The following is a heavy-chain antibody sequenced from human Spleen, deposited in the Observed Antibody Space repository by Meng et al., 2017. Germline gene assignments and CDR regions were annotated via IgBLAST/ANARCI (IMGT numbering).Heavy chain of an antibody. D-gene: IGHD6-19*01. V-gene: IGHV3-23*01. CDR3: AKHVLGSGWLPPDD. CDR2: ISGSGVST. J-gene: IGHJ4*02. CDR1: GFAFDDYA. Sequence: GGSLRLSCAASGFAFDDYAMHWVRQAPGQGLEWVSVISGSGVSTYYADSVKGRFTISRDNSKNTLYLQMNSLRAEDTAIYYCAKHVLGSGWLPPDDWGQGTLVTVSS.